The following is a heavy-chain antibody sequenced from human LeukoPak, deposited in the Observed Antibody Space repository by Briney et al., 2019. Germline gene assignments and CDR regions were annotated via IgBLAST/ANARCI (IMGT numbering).Heavy chain of an antibody. Sequence: SETLSLTCTVSGGSISGYFWSWIRQPPGKGLEWIGYIYYSGSTDYNPSLKRRVTISVDTSKNHFSLKLSSVTAADTAVYYCARHTFTGSDYWGQGTLVTVSS. V-gene: IGHV4-59*08. D-gene: IGHD3-10*01. CDR2: IYYSGST. CDR3: ARHTFTGSDY. CDR1: GGSISGYF. J-gene: IGHJ4*02.